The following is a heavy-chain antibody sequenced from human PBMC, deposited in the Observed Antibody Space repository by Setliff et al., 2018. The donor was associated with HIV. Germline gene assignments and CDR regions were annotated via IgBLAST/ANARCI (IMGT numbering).Heavy chain of an antibody. CDR1: EYTFTDYA. Sequence: GASVKVSCKASEYTFTDYAMHWVRQAPGQRLEWMGWINGGNGNTKYSEKFQGRVTITRDTSASKAYMELSSLRSEDTGVYYCARASAPAPWRGYYYCYMDVWGKGTMVTVSS. D-gene: IGHD2-2*01. CDR2: INGGNGNT. CDR3: ARASAPAPWRGYYYCYMDV. V-gene: IGHV1-3*01. J-gene: IGHJ6*03.